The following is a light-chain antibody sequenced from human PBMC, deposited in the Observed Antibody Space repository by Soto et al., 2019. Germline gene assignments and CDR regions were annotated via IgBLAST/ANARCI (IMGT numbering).Light chain of an antibody. CDR1: QSVSSSY. V-gene: IGKV3-20*01. CDR2: GAS. Sequence: EMVLTQSPCALSLSPGEXXTXSXXXSQSVSSSYLAWYQQKPGQPPRLLIYGASSRATGIPDRFSGSGSGTDFTLTISRLEPEDFAVFYCQHYDSLPITFGQGTRLEIK. CDR3: QHYDSLPIT. J-gene: IGKJ5*01.